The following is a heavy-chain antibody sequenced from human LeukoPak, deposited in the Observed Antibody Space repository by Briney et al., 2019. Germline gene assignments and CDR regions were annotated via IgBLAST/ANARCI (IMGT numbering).Heavy chain of an antibody. CDR3: VRGGGSEVCDY. D-gene: IGHD5-12*01. J-gene: IGHJ4*02. V-gene: IGHV4-30-2*01. CDR2: IYHSGST. Sequence: PSQTLSLTCAVSGGSISSGGYSWSWIRQPPGKGLEWIGYIYHSGSTYYNPSLKSRVTISADKSKNQFSLNVTSVTAADTAVYYCVRGGGSEVCDYWGQGTLVTVSS. CDR1: GGSISSGGYS.